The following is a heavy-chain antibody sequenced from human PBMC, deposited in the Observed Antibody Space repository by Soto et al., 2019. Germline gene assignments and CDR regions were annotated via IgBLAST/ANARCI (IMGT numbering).Heavy chain of an antibody. V-gene: IGHV3-23*01. CDR1: GFAFNTYG. Sequence: GGSLRLSCATSGFAFNTYGMAWVRQAPGKGLAWVSAILGTGDRVSHVDSVKGRFTISRDNSKNTLYLQMNSLRADDTAIYYCAKYFNTGTSSTYDSWGQGTLVTVSS. CDR3: AKYFNTGTSSTYDS. CDR2: ILGTGDRV. J-gene: IGHJ4*02. D-gene: IGHD1-7*01.